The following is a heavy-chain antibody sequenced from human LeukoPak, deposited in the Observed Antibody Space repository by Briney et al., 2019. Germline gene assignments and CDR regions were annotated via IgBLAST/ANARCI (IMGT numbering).Heavy chain of an antibody. Sequence: PSETLSLTCTVSGGSISSSSYYWGWIRQPPGKGLEWIGSIYYSGSTYYNPSLKSRVTISVDTSKNQFSLKLSSVTAADTAVYYCAREGLMDYYDSSGYLGYWGQGTLVTVSS. CDR2: IYYSGST. CDR1: GGSISSSSYY. D-gene: IGHD3-22*01. CDR3: AREGLMDYYDSSGYLGY. J-gene: IGHJ4*02. V-gene: IGHV4-39*07.